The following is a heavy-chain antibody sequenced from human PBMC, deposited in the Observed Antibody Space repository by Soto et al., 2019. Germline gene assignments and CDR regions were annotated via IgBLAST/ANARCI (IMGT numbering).Heavy chain of an antibody. CDR1: GGTFSSYT. V-gene: IGHV1-69*08. Sequence: QVQLVQSGAEVKKPGSSVKVSCKASGGTFSSYTISWVRQAPGQGLEWMGRIIPILGIANYAQKFQGRVTITADKSTSTAYMELSSLRSEDTAVYYCARDEGRVAVAGDYYYYGMEVWGQGTTVTVSS. CDR3: ARDEGRVAVAGDYYYYGMEV. J-gene: IGHJ6*02. CDR2: IIPILGIA. D-gene: IGHD6-19*01.